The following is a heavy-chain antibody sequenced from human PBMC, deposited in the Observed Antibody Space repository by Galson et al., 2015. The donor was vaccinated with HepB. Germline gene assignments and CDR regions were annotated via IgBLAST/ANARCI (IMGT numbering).Heavy chain of an antibody. CDR3: TTDLLYYYDSSGYGVIGAFDI. D-gene: IGHD3-22*01. CDR1: GFTFSNAW. Sequence: SLRLSCAASGFTFSNAWMNWVRQAPGKGLEWVGRIKSKTDGGTTDYAAHVKGRFTISRDDSKNTLYLQMNSLKTEDTAVYYCTTDLLYYYDSSGYGVIGAFDIWGQGTMATVSS. J-gene: IGHJ3*02. CDR2: IKSKTDGGTT. V-gene: IGHV3-15*07.